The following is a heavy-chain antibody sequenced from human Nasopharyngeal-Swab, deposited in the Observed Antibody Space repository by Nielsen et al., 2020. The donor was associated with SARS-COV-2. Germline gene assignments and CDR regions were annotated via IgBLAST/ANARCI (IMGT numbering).Heavy chain of an antibody. CDR2: ISAYNGNT. Sequence: ASVKVSCKASGYTFTSYGISWVRQAPGQGLEGMGWISAYNGNTNYAQKLQGRVTMTTDTSTSTAYMELRSLRSDDTAVYYCARGEIVVVPAASYYYYGMDVWGQGTTVTVSS. CDR3: ARGEIVVVPAASYYYYGMDV. CDR1: GYTFTSYG. V-gene: IGHV1-18*01. J-gene: IGHJ6*02. D-gene: IGHD2-2*01.